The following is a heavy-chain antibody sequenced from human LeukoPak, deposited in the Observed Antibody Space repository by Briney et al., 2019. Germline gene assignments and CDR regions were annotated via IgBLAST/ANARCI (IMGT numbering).Heavy chain of an antibody. CDR1: GGSISTYY. CDR2: IYYSGST. D-gene: IGHD5-18*01. CDR3: ARDQGYSYGYYFDY. J-gene: IGHJ4*02. Sequence: SETLSLTCAVSGGSISTYYWSWIRQPPGKGLEWIGYIYYSGSTNYNPSLKSRVTISVDTSKNQFSLKLSSVTAADTAVYYCARDQGYSYGYYFDYWGQGTLVTVSS. V-gene: IGHV4-59*12.